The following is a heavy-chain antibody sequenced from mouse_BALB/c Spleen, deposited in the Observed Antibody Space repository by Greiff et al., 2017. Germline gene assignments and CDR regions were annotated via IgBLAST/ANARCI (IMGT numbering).Heavy chain of an antibody. V-gene: IGHV5-17*02. J-gene: IGHJ2*01. CDR1: GFTFSSFG. CDR3: ARSPTTAYYFDY. CDR2: ISSGSSTI. D-gene: IGHD1-2*01. Sequence: EVMLVESGGGLVQPRGSRKLSCAASGFTFSSFGMHWVRQAPEKGLEWVAYISSGSSTIYYADTVKGRFTISRDNPKNTLFLQMTSLRSEDTAMYYCARSPTTAYYFDYWGQGTTLTVSS.